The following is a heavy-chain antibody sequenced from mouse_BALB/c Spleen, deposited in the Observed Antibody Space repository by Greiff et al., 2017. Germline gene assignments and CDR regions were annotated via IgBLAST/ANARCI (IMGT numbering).Heavy chain of an antibody. D-gene: IGHD2-4*01. CDR1: GYTFTSYW. CDR2: INPSTGYT. V-gene: IGHV1-7*01. J-gene: IGHJ3*01. Sequence: VHLVESGAELAKPGASVKMSCKASGYTFTSYWMHWVKQRPGQGLEWIGYINPSTGYTEYNQKFKDKATLTADKSSSTAYMQLSSLTSEDSAVYYCARNYDYDWFAYWGQGTLVTVSA. CDR3: ARNYDYDWFAY.